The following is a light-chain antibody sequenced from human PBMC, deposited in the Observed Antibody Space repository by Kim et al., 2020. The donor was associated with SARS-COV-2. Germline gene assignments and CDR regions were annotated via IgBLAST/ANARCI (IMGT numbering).Light chain of an antibody. J-gene: IGLJ3*02. V-gene: IGLV6-57*02. CDR3: QSYDSSNHGV. Sequence: LTQPPSLSESPGKTVTISCTGSSGSIASNYVQWYQQRPGSAPTTVIYEDNQRPSGVPDRFSGSIDSSSNSASLTISGLKTEDEADYYCQSYDSSNHGVFGGGTQLTVL. CDR1: SGSIASNY. CDR2: EDN.